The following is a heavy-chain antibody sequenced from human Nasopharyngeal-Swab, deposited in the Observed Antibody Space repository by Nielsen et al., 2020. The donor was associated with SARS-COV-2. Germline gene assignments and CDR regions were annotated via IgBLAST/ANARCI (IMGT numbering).Heavy chain of an antibody. CDR3: ATENGGVGGSSTSLLPYYYYYGMDV. CDR1: GYTLTELS. J-gene: IGHJ6*02. D-gene: IGHD2-2*01. V-gene: IGHV1-24*01. Sequence: ASVKVSCKVSGYTLTELSMHWVRQAPGKGLVWMGGFDPEDGETIYAQKFQGRVTMTEDTSTDTAYMELSSLRSEDTAVYYCATENGGVGGSSTSLLPYYYYYGMDVWGQGTTVTVSS. CDR2: FDPEDGET.